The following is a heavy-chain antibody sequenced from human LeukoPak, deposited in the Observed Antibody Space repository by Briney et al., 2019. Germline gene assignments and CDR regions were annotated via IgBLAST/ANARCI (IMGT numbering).Heavy chain of an antibody. Sequence: SETLSLTCTVSGYSISSGYYWGWIRQPPGKGLEWIGSIYHSGRTNYNPSLKSRVTISVDTSKNQFSLKLRSVTAADTAVYYCARMPSLISFDYWGQGTLVTVSS. V-gene: IGHV4-38-2*02. J-gene: IGHJ4*02. CDR2: IYHSGRT. CDR1: GYSISSGYY. CDR3: ARMPSLISFDY. D-gene: IGHD2-2*01.